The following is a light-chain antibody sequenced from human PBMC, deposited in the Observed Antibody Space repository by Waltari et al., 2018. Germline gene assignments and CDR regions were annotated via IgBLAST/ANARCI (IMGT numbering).Light chain of an antibody. V-gene: IGLV2-14*01. CDR2: DVT. Sequence: QSALTQPASVSGSPGQSITISCTGTSSDVGGHNHVSWLQQFPGKAPRLIIYDVTKRPSGVSNRFSGSKSANTASLTISGLRSEDEADYYCTSFTSTTTWVFGGGTKVTV. CDR3: TSFTSTTTWV. J-gene: IGLJ3*02. CDR1: SSDVGGHNH.